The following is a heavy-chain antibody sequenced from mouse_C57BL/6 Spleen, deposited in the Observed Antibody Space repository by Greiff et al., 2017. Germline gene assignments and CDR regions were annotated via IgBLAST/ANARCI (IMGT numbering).Heavy chain of an antibody. Sequence: EVQLQQSGPVLVKPGASVKMSCKASGYTFTDYYMHWVKQSHGTSLEWIGVINPYNGGTSYNQTFKGKATLTVDKSASTAYMELNSLTSEDSAVYYCAAYDYDGAWFAYWGQGTLVTVSA. D-gene: IGHD2-4*01. CDR3: AAYDYDGAWFAY. J-gene: IGHJ3*01. V-gene: IGHV1-19*01. CDR1: GYTFTDYY. CDR2: INPYNGGT.